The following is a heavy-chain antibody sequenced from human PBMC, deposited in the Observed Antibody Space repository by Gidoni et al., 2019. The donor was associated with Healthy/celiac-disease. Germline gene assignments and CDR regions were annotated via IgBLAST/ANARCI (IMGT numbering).Heavy chain of an antibody. CDR2: IYYSGRT. CDR1: GGSLSSYY. CDR3: ATGSYGFDP. J-gene: IGHJ5*02. D-gene: IGHD1-26*01. Sequence: QVQLQESGPGLVKPSENLSLTFTVSGGSLSSYYWSWIRQPPGNGLEWIGYIYYSGRTNYNPSLKSRVTISVDTSKNQFSLKLSSVTAADTAVYYCATGSYGFDPWGQGTLVTVSS. V-gene: IGHV4-59*01.